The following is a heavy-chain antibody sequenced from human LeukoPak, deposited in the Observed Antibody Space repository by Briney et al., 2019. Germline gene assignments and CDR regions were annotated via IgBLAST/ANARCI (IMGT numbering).Heavy chain of an antibody. CDR3: ASHPEGLCGGDCYN. Sequence: GGSLRLSCAASGFTFGGSTIHWVRQASGKGLEWVGLIRTKANSYATAYAASVKGRFTISRDDSKNRAYLQMNSLKTEDTAEYYCASHPEGLCGGDCYNWGQGTLVTVSS. CDR1: GFTFGGST. D-gene: IGHD2-21*02. V-gene: IGHV3-73*01. J-gene: IGHJ4*02. CDR2: IRTKANSYAT.